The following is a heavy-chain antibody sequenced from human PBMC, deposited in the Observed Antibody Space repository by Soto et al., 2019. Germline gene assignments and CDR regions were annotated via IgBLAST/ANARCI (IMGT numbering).Heavy chain of an antibody. CDR3: ARDPPSYSNYEPYYYYYGMDV. D-gene: IGHD4-4*01. V-gene: IGHV3-21*01. Sequence: EVQLVESGGGLVKPGGSLRLSCAASGFTFSSYSMNWVRQAPGKGLEWVSSISSSSSYIYYADSVKGRFTISRDNAKKSLYLQMNSLRAEDTAVYYCARDPPSYSNYEPYYYYYGMDVWGQGTTVTVSS. CDR1: GFTFSSYS. J-gene: IGHJ6*02. CDR2: ISSSSSYI.